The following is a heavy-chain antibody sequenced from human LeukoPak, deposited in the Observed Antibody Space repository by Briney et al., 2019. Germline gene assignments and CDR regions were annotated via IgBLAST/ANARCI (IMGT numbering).Heavy chain of an antibody. J-gene: IGHJ3*02. CDR1: GLTFSNLK. CDR3: ARDVYDSGRGAFDI. D-gene: IGHD3-10*01. CDR2: INEDGSTK. Sequence: GGSLRLSCAVSGLTFSNLKMNWVRQAPGKGLEWVANINEDGSTKYYVDSVKGRFTISRDNAKNSLFLQMDSLRAEDTAVYYCARDVYDSGRGAFDILGQGTMVTVSS. V-gene: IGHV3-7*01.